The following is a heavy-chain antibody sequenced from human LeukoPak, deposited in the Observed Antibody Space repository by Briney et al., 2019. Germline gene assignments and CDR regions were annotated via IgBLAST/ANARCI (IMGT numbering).Heavy chain of an antibody. J-gene: IGHJ4*02. CDR3: ARLDFWSGYPTLDY. V-gene: IGHV4-39*01. CDR2: IYYSGST. CDR1: GGSISSSSYY. Sequence: SETLSLTCTVSGGSISSSSYYWGWIRQPPGKGLEWIGSIYYSGSTYYNPSLKSRVTISVDTSKNQFSLKLSSVTAADTAVYYCARLDFWSGYPTLDYWGQGTLVTVSS. D-gene: IGHD3-3*01.